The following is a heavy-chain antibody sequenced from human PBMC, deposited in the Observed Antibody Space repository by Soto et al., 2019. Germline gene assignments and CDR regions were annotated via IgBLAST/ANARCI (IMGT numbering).Heavy chain of an antibody. CDR3: ARGRVAGQNWFDP. Sequence: SETLSLTCAVYGGSFSGYYWSWIRQPPGKGLEWIREINHSGSTNYNPSLKRWVTISVVTSKNTCSQKLSYLTAANTAVYYCARGRVAGQNWFDPWGKGTLGTVSS. CDR2: INHSGST. V-gene: IGHV4-34*01. D-gene: IGHD2-15*01. J-gene: IGHJ5*02. CDR1: GGSFSGYY.